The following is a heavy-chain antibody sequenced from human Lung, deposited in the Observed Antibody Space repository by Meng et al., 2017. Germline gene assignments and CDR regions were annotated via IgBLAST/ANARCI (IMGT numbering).Heavy chain of an antibody. V-gene: IGHV4-4*02. D-gene: IGHD2-21*01. CDR2: IYHSGST. Sequence: QVQLRESGAGLVKPSGTLSLTCAVSGGSISSDNWWSWVRQPPGKGLEWIGEIYHSGSTNYNPSLKSRITISVDKPKNQFSLTLSSVTAADTAVYYCTKNDFYCLGYWGQGTLVTVSS. CDR1: GGSISSDNW. CDR3: TKNDFYCLGY. J-gene: IGHJ4*02.